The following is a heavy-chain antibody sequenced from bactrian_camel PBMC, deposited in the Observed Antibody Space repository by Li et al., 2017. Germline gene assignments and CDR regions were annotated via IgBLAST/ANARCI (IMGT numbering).Heavy chain of an antibody. CDR2: IDSDGTT. V-gene: IGHV3S53*01. CDR3: AKAMDNKWSPDN. Sequence: HVQLVESGGGSVQAGGSLRLSCAASGYVYSRYCMGWFRQVPGKEREGVGEIDSDGTTRYAESVQGRFTISRDNTKNMLYLQLNSLKPDDTGIYYCAKAMDNKWSPDNWGQGTQVTVS. J-gene: IGHJ4*01. CDR1: GYVYSRYC.